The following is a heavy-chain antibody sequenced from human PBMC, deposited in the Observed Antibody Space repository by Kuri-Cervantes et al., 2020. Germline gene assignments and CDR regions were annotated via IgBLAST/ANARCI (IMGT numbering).Heavy chain of an antibody. Sequence: SETLSLTCAVSGGSISSGGYSWSWIRQPPGEGLEWIGYIYHSGSTYYNPSLKSRVTISVDRSKNQFSLKLSSVTAADTAVYYCARTFWSGYSNWFDPWGQGTLVTVSS. V-gene: IGHV4-30-2*01. CDR3: ARTFWSGYSNWFDP. CDR2: IYHSGST. J-gene: IGHJ5*02. D-gene: IGHD3-3*01. CDR1: GGSISSGGYS.